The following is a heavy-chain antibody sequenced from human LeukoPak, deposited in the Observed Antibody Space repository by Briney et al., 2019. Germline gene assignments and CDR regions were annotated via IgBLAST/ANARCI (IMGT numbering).Heavy chain of an antibody. D-gene: IGHD6-13*01. Sequence: PGGSLRLSCAASGFTFSSYAMHWVCQAPGKGLEWVAVISYDGSNKYYADSVKGRFTISRDNSKNTLYLQMNSLGAEDTAVYYCAKEPSPPEGSSWYRYFQHWGQGTLVTVSS. V-gene: IGHV3-30*01. J-gene: IGHJ1*01. CDR2: ISYDGSNK. CDR1: GFTFSSYA. CDR3: AKEPSPPEGSSWYRYFQH.